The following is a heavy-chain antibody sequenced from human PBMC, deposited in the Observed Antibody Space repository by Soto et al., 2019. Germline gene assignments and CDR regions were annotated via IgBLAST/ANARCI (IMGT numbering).Heavy chain of an antibody. J-gene: IGHJ5*02. Sequence: GASVKVSCKASGYTFTSYGISWVRQAPGQGLEWMGWISAYNGNTNYAQKLQGRVTMTTDTSTSTAYMELRSLRSDDTAVYYCARDHPSFDISPPGWFDPWGQGTLVTVSS. D-gene: IGHD3-9*01. CDR3: ARDHPSFDISPPGWFDP. V-gene: IGHV1-18*01. CDR1: GYTFTSYG. CDR2: ISAYNGNT.